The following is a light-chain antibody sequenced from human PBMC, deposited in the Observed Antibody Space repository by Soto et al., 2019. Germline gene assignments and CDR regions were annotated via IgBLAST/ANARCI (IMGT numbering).Light chain of an antibody. CDR1: SSDVAAYNY. Sequence: QSALTQPPSASGSPGQSVTISCTGTSSDVAAYNYVSWYQQHPGKAPKLIISEVSKRPSGVHDRFSGSKSGNTASLTVSGLQAEDEADYYCSASAGSNNLIFCGGTKLTVL. V-gene: IGLV2-8*01. J-gene: IGLJ2*01. CDR3: SASAGSNNLI. CDR2: EVS.